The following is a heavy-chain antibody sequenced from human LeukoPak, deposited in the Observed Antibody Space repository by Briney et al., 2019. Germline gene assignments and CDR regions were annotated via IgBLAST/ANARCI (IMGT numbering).Heavy chain of an antibody. J-gene: IGHJ4*02. CDR2: IWYDGSNK. CDR3: ARDAHTGTIDY. V-gene: IGHV3-33*08. Sequence: PGRSLRLSCAASGFTFSSYAMHWVRQAPGKGLEWVAVIWYDGSNKYYADSVKGRFTISRDNSKNTLYLQMNSLRAEDTAVYYCARDAHTGTIDYRGQGTLVTVSS. CDR1: GFTFSSYA. D-gene: IGHD5-18*01.